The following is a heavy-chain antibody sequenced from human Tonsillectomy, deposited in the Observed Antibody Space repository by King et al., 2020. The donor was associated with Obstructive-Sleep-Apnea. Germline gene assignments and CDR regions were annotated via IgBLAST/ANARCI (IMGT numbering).Heavy chain of an antibody. CDR1: GFSLNTSGVA. Sequence: TLQESGPTLVKPTQTLTLTCTFSGFSLNTSGVAVGWIRQPPGKALEWLGFIFWDDDKYYSPSLKSRLTITRDTSRNQVVLTMPNVDPVDTATYYCAHRGPRDAYCSGGSCFGLDYWGQGTLVTVSS. V-gene: IGHV2-5*02. J-gene: IGHJ4*02. D-gene: IGHD2-15*01. CDR3: AHRGPRDAYCSGGSCFGLDY. CDR2: IFWDDDK.